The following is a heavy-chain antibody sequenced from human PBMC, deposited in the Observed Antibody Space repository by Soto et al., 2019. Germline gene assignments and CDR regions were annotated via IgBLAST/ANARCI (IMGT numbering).Heavy chain of an antibody. Sequence: GESLKISCKGSGYSFTSYWISWVRQMPGKGLEWMGRIDPSDSYTNYSPSFQGHVTISADKSISTAYLQWSSLKASDTAMYYCARLQAYCGGDCYSPYYYYYGMDVWGQGTTVTVSS. CDR3: ARLQAYCGGDCYSPYYYYYGMDV. CDR2: IDPSDSYT. CDR1: GYSFTSYW. J-gene: IGHJ6*02. V-gene: IGHV5-10-1*01. D-gene: IGHD2-21*02.